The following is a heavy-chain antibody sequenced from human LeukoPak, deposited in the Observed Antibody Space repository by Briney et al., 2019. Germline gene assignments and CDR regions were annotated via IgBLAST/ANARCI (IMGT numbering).Heavy chain of an antibody. CDR3: ARERGYNFWSGSWFDP. J-gene: IGHJ5*02. Sequence: SETLSLTCTVSGGSISSYYWSWIRQPPGKGLEWIGYIYYSGSTNYNPSLKSRVTISVDTSKNQFSLKLSSVTAADTAVYYCARERGYNFWSGSWFDPWGQGTLVTVSS. CDR1: GGSISSYY. D-gene: IGHD3-3*01. CDR2: IYYSGST. V-gene: IGHV4-59*12.